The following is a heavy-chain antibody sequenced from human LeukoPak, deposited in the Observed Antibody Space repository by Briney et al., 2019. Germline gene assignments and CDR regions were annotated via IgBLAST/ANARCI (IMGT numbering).Heavy chain of an antibody. CDR2: MNPNSGNT. V-gene: IGHV1-8*01. CDR3: TRGRERYASNSWFDP. D-gene: IGHD1-1*01. Sequence: ASVKVSRKASGYTFTSYDINWVRQATGQGLEWMGWMNPNSGNTGYAQKFQGRVTMTRNTSISTAYMELSSLRSEDAAVYYCTRGRERYASNSWFDPWGQGTLVTVSS. J-gene: IGHJ5*02. CDR1: GYTFTSYD.